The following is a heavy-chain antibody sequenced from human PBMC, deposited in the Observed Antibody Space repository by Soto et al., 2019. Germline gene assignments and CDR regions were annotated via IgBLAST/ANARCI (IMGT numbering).Heavy chain of an antibody. CDR1: GFTFSSYV. D-gene: IGHD6-13*01. CDR3: ARDPRRGPEQQQLAYYFDP. J-gene: IGHJ4*02. CDR2: ISYDGSNK. V-gene: IGHV3-30-3*01. Sequence: GESLKISYAASGFTFSSYVMHWVRQAPGKGLEWVTVISYDGSNKYYADSVKGRFTISRDNSKNTLYLQMNSLRAEDTAVYYCARDPRRGPEQQQLAYYFDPWGQGTLVTVSS.